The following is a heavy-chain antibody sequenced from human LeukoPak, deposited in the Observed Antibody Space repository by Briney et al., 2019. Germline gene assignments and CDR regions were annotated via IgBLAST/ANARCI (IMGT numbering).Heavy chain of an antibody. V-gene: IGHV1-18*01. CDR2: ISGHTGKT. CDR3: AMSYDIFHNYMDV. Sequence: ASVKVSCKTSGYTFTSYAISWVRQAPGQGLEWMGWISGHTGKTSFAQKFQGRVTLTTHTSTSTAYMELRSLRSDDTAVYYCAMSYDIFHNYMDVWGKGTTVTVSS. D-gene: IGHD3-9*01. J-gene: IGHJ6*03. CDR1: GYTFTSYA.